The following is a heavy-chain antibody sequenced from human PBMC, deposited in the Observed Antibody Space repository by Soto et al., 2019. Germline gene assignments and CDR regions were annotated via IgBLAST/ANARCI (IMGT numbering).Heavy chain of an antibody. CDR1: GFTFTSSA. Sequence: SVKVSCKASGFTFTSSAVLWVRQARGQRLEWIGWIVVGSGNTNYAQQFQARVTITRNITTSSAYMELGILRSEDTAVYYWAAEESRGYSHYWGQGTLVTVSS. J-gene: IGHJ4*02. D-gene: IGHD5-18*01. CDR3: AAEESRGYSHY. CDR2: IVVGSGNT. V-gene: IGHV1-58*01.